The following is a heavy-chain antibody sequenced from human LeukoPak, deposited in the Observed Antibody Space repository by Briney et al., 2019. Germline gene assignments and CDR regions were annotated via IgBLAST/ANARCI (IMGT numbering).Heavy chain of an antibody. CDR1: GGSFSGYY. CDR3: ASRSSGYYYDSSGYYRDY. V-gene: IGHV4-34*01. CDR2: INHSGST. Sequence: SETLSLTCAVYGGSFSGYYWSWIRQPPGKGLEWIGEINHSGSTNYNPSLKSRVTISVDTSKNQFSLKLSSVTAADTAVYYCASRSSGYYYDSSGYYRDYWGQGTLVTVSS. D-gene: IGHD3-22*01. J-gene: IGHJ4*02.